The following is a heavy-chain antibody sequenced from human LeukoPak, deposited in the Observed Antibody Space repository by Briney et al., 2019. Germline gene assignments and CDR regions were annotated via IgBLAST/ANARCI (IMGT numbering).Heavy chain of an antibody. CDR1: GYTFTSYG. CDR2: ISAYNGNT. V-gene: IGHV1-18*01. D-gene: IGHD3-22*01. J-gene: IGHJ3*02. Sequence: ASVKVSCEASGYTFTSYGISWVRQAPGQGLEWMGWISAYNGNTNYAQKLQGRVTMTTDTSTSTAYMELRSLRSDDTAVYYCAREASTMIVAPTDAFDIWGQGTMVTVSS. CDR3: AREASTMIVAPTDAFDI.